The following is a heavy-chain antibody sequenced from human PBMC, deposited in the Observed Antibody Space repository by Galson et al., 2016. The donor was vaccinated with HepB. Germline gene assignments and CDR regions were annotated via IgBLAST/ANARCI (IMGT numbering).Heavy chain of an antibody. Sequence: SETLSLTCVVYGASFSDYYWSWIRQPPGKGLEWIGEINPSGSTNYNPSLKNRVPISGDTSKSQFSLNLTSVTAADTAEYYCARGYRVCLIFGVLIKGHYNGMDVWGQGTTVTVSS. V-gene: IGHV4-34*01. CDR2: INPSGST. CDR3: ARGYRVCLIFGVLIKGHYNGMDV. D-gene: IGHD3-3*01. CDR1: GASFSDYY. J-gene: IGHJ6*02.